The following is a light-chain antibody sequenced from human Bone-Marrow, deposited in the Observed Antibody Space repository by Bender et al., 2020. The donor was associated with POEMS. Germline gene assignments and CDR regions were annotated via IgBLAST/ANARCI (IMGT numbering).Light chain of an antibody. CDR1: SSDVGAYNL. CDR3: VAWDASLNGWV. J-gene: IGLJ3*02. CDR2: EVS. Sequence: QSALTQPASVSGSPGQSITISCTGASSDVGAYNLVSWFQQHPGKAPELMIYEVSERPSGVPNRFSGSKSGTSASLAITGLQSDDEAIYFCVAWDASLNGWVFGGGTKLTVL. V-gene: IGLV2-14*02.